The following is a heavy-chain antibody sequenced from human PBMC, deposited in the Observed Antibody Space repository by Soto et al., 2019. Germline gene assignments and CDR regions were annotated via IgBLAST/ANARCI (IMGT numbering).Heavy chain of an antibody. J-gene: IGHJ4*02. CDR3: CWCASVNYYFNH. CDR1: GFKFSDAW. V-gene: IGHV3-15*01. Sequence: EVQLVESGGDLVKPGGSLRLSCTTSGFKFSDAWMSWVRQVPGKGLEWIGRMKSEGSGGTRDYAAPVKGRFTISRDDSKNTVYLQMNSLKTEDTAMYYCCWCASVNYYFNHWGQGTLVTVSS. CDR2: MKSEGSGGTR. D-gene: IGHD2-8*01.